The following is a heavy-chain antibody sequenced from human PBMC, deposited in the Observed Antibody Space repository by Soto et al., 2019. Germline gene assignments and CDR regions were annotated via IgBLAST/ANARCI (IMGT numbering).Heavy chain of an antibody. D-gene: IGHD3-16*01. CDR1: GFTFSSCW. Sequence: GGSLRLSCAISGFTFSSCWMSWVGQAPGKGLEWVANIKHDGSEKYYVDSVKGRFTISRDNAKNSLYLQMNSLRAEDTAVYYSAGDPVGPLGKFAYWGQGTLVTVSS. CDR2: IKHDGSEK. J-gene: IGHJ4*02. V-gene: IGHV3-7*04. CDR3: AGDPVGPLGKFAY.